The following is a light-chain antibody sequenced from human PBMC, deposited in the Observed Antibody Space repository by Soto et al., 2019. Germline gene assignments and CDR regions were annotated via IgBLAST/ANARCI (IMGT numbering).Light chain of an antibody. J-gene: IGLJ1*01. Sequence: QSALTQPASVSGSPGQSITISCTGTSSDVGSGSHNLVSWYQQRPGKVPKLMIYEGSKRPSGVCNRFSGSKSGYTASLTISGLQAEDEADYFCCSYAGSFTYVFGTGTKVTVL. V-gene: IGLV2-23*01. CDR3: CSYAGSFTYV. CDR1: SSDVGSGSHNL. CDR2: EGS.